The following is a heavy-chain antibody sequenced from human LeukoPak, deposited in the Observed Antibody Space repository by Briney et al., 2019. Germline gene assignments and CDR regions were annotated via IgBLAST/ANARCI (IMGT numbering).Heavy chain of an antibody. Sequence: PGGSLRLSCAASGLTLSNYWMHWVRQAPGKGLVWVSRMNYDGSSTTYADSVKGRFTISRDNAKNTLYLQMNSLRAEDTAVYYCARPEDSIVGAYYFDYWGQGTLVTVSS. CDR2: MNYDGSST. CDR1: GLTLSNYW. V-gene: IGHV3-74*03. J-gene: IGHJ4*02. CDR3: ARPEDSIVGAYYFDY. D-gene: IGHD1-26*01.